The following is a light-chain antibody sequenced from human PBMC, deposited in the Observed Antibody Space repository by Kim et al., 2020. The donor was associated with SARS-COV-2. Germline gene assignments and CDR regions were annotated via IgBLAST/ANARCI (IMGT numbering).Light chain of an antibody. J-gene: IGLJ2*01. CDR2: EVS. CDR1: SSDVGSYNR. Sequence: GQSVTIACTGTSSDVGSYNRVSWYQQPPGTAPKLPIYEVSNRPSGVPDRFSGSKSGNTASLTISGLQAEDEAEYYCSSYTSSSTVIFGGGTQLTVL. CDR3: SSYTSSSTVI. V-gene: IGLV2-18*02.